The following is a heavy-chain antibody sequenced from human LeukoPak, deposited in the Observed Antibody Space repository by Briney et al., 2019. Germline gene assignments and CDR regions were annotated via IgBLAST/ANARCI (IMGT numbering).Heavy chain of an antibody. CDR3: AKVLDPTESDAFDI. Sequence: LSGGSLRLSCAASGFTFSSYGMHWVRQAPGKGLEWVAVISYDGSNKYYADSVKGRFTISRDNSKNTLYLQMNSLRAEDTAVYYCAKVLDPTESDAFDIWGQGTMATVSS. D-gene: IGHD3-3*02. J-gene: IGHJ3*02. V-gene: IGHV3-30*18. CDR1: GFTFSSYG. CDR2: ISYDGSNK.